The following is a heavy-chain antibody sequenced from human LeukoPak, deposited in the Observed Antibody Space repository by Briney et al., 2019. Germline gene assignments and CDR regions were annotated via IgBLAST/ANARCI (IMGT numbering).Heavy chain of an antibody. CDR3: ARDKVTVTANWFDP. V-gene: IGHV4-31*11. J-gene: IGHJ5*02. Sequence: PSETLSLTCAVSGGPISSGGYYWSWIRQFPGKGLEWIGYIYYTGSTHYNPSLKSRVTISIDTSKKQFSLELSSVTAADTAVYYCARDKVTVTANWFDPWGQGTQVTVSS. D-gene: IGHD4-17*01. CDR2: IYYTGST. CDR1: GGPISSGGYY.